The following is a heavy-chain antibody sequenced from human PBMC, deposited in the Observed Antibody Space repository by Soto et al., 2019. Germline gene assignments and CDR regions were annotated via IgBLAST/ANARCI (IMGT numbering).Heavy chain of an antibody. CDR2: INPSDSYT. J-gene: IGHJ6*02. Sequence: PPESLNISCNGSESTFTNSWISWVRQMLGKGPEYMGNINPSDSYTNYSPSFQGHVTISADKSINTAFLHWSSVTASNTDLYNCARNGDSAALFDDYGVDVWGQGTAVTVSS. CDR1: ESTFTNSW. V-gene: IGHV5-10-1*01. D-gene: IGHD7-27*01. CDR3: ARNGDSAALFDDYGVDV.